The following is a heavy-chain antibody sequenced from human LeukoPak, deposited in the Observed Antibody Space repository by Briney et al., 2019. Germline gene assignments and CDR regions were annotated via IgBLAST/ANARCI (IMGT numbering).Heavy chain of an antibody. CDR1: GFTFSDYY. CDR3: AKDTDVWFGEWGSPFDY. CDR2: ISSSGSTI. D-gene: IGHD3-10*01. Sequence: TGGSLRLSCAASGFTFSDYYMSWIRQAPGKGLEWVSYISSSGSTIYYADSVKGRFTISRDNAKNSLYLQMNSLRAEDTAVYYCAKDTDVWFGEWGSPFDYWGQGTLVTVSS. J-gene: IGHJ4*02. V-gene: IGHV3-11*01.